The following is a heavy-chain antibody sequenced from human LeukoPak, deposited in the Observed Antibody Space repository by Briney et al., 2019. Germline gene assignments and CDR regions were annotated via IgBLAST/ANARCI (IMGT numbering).Heavy chain of an antibody. CDR3: ARVVVVPAANQDAFDI. CDR1: GESFSGHY. V-gene: IGHV4-34*01. J-gene: IGHJ3*02. Sequence: PSETLSLTCAVYGESFSGHYWTWIRQPPGKGLEWIGEINHSGSTNYNPSLKSRVTISVDTSKNQFSLKLSSVTAADTAVYYCARVVVVPAANQDAFDIWGQGTMVTVSS. CDR2: INHSGST. D-gene: IGHD2-2*01.